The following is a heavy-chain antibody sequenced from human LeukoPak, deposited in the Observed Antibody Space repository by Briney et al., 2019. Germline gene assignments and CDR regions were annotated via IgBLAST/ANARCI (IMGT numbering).Heavy chain of an antibody. Sequence: TSETLSLTCTVSSASIRTYYWSWIRQPPGKGLEWIGYIYYSGSTNYNPSLKSRVTISVDTSKNQFSLKLSSVTAADTAVYYCARVDAYYYYYMDVWGKGTTVTVSS. J-gene: IGHJ6*03. CDR1: SASIRTYY. D-gene: IGHD3/OR15-3a*01. V-gene: IGHV4-59*01. CDR3: ARVDAYYYYYMDV. CDR2: IYYSGST.